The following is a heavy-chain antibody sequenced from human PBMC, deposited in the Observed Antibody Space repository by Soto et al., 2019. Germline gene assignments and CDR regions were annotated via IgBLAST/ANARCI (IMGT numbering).Heavy chain of an antibody. Sequence: QVQLVESGGGVVQPGRSLRLSCAASGFTFSNYGMHWVRQPPGKGLEWVAVISYDGSHQFYTDSVKGRFTISRDNSKTPLYLEMTSLKTKYTAMYYCAKDPKSFTIGSNSLDNWFDRWGKGRLVSFSS. D-gene: IGHD3-10*01. CDR3: AKDPKSFTIGSNSLDNWFDR. CDR2: ISYDGSHQ. CDR1: GFTFSNYG. J-gene: IGHJ5*02. V-gene: IGHV3-30*18.